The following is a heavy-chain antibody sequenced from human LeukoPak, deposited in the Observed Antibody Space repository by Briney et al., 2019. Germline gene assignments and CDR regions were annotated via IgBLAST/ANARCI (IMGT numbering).Heavy chain of an antibody. V-gene: IGHV1-18*01. CDR3: ARWTTTYLDY. CDR1: GYTFTNYA. J-gene: IGHJ4*02. D-gene: IGHD4-11*01. CDR2: ISAYNGDT. Sequence: ASVKVSCKTSGYTFTNYAITWVRQAPGQGLEWMGWISAYNGDTDYAQNLQGRVTMTTDTSTSTAYMELRSLRSDDTAVYYCARWTTTYLDYWGQGTLVTVSS.